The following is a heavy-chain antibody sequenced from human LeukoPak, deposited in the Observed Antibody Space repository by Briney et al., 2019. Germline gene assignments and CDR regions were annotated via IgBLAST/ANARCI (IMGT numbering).Heavy chain of an antibody. Sequence: SETLSLTCTVSGGSISSYYWSWIRQPPGKGLEWIGYIHDNGSTNYNPSLKSRVTISVDTSKNQFSLKLSSVTAADTAVYYCARGVPDFDYWGQGTLVTVSS. CDR3: ARGVPDFDY. CDR2: IHDNGST. V-gene: IGHV4-59*08. J-gene: IGHJ4*02. D-gene: IGHD1-14*01. CDR1: GGSISSYY.